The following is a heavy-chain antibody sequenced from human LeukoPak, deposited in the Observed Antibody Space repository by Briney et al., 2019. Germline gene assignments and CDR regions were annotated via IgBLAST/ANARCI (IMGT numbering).Heavy chain of an antibody. Sequence: GGSLRLSCAASGFTFDDYAMHWVRQAPGKGLEWVSGISWNSGSIGYADSVKGRFTISRDNAKNSLYLQMNSPRAEDTALYYCAKDMGPTDDPDAFDIWGQGTMVTVSS. D-gene: IGHD3-16*01. J-gene: IGHJ3*02. V-gene: IGHV3-9*01. CDR3: AKDMGPTDDPDAFDI. CDR1: GFTFDDYA. CDR2: ISWNSGSI.